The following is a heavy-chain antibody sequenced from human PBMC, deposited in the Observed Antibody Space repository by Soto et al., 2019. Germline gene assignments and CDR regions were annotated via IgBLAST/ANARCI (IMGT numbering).Heavy chain of an antibody. CDR1: GGSISSYY. CDR2: IYTTGST. D-gene: IGHD6-13*01. CDR3: ARASSWLPFDY. J-gene: IGHJ4*02. V-gene: IGHV4-4*07. Sequence: SETLSITCTISGGSISSYYWSWIRQPAGKGLEWIGRIYTTGSTNYNPSLKSRVTMSVDTSKSQFSLKLSSVTAADTAVYFCARASSWLPFDYWGQGTLVTVSS.